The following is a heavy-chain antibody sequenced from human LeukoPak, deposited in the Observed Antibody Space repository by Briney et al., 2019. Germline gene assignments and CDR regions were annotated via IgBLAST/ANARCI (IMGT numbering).Heavy chain of an antibody. CDR1: GYSISSGYY. Sequence: SETLSLTCAVSGYSISSGYYWGWIRQPPGKGLEWIGSIYHSGSTYYNPSLKSRVTISVDTSKNQFSLKLSSVTAADTAVYYCARGDSGSDWFDPWGQGTLVTVSS. CDR3: ARGDSGSDWFDP. D-gene: IGHD1-26*01. CDR2: IYHSGST. V-gene: IGHV4-38-2*01. J-gene: IGHJ5*02.